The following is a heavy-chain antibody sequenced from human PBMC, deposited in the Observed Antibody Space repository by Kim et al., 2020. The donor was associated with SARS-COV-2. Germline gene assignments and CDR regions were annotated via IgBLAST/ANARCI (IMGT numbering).Heavy chain of an antibody. Sequence: GGSLRLSCAASGFTFSSYAMSWVRQAPGKGLEWVSVISGSGGSTYYADSVKGRFTISRDNSKNTLYLQMNSLRAEDTAVYYCAKEPEHYYGSGTTPGYWGQGTLVTVSS. CDR3: AKEPEHYYGSGTTPGY. CDR1: GFTFSSYA. CDR2: ISGSGGST. J-gene: IGHJ4*02. V-gene: IGHV3-23*01. D-gene: IGHD3-10*01.